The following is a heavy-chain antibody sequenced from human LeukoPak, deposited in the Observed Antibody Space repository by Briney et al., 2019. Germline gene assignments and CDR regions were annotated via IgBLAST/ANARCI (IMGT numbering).Heavy chain of an antibody. V-gene: IGHV3-74*01. J-gene: IGHJ4*02. CDR1: GFTLSSYW. CDR2: IDGDGSST. CDR3: ARSIVGACFDC. Sequence: AGGSLRLSCAASGFTLSSYWMHWVRQAPGKGLVWVSRIDGDGSSTNYADSVKGRFTISRDNARNTLYLQMNSLRAEDTAVYYCARSIVGACFDCWGQGTLVTVSS. D-gene: IGHD1-26*01.